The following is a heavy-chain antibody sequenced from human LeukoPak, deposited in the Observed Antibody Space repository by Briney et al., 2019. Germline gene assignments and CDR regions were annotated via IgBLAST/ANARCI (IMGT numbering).Heavy chain of an antibody. Sequence: SETLSLTCTVSGGSISSSYWSWIRQPAGKGLEWIGRVYTSGSTNYNYNPSLKSRLTMSVDTSKNQFSLKLSSVTAADTAVYYCARDPNSALWGRGTLVTVSS. CDR2: VYTSGST. CDR3: ARDPNSAL. J-gene: IGHJ4*02. D-gene: IGHD2-21*01. CDR1: GGSISSSY. V-gene: IGHV4-4*07.